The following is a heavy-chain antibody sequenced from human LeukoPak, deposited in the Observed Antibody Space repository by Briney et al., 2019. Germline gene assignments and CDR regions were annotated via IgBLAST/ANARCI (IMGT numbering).Heavy chain of an antibody. D-gene: IGHD3-10*01. J-gene: IGHJ5*02. CDR1: GFAFSVYA. CDR3: ARYPSLEYSGSGWFDP. Sequence: SGTSLRLSCAASGFAFSVYAMHRVRQAPGKGLEWVAVIWYDGSNKYYADSVKGRFTISRDNSKSTLYLQMSNLRAEDTAVYYCARYPSLEYSGSGWFDPWGQGTLVTVSS. V-gene: IGHV3-33*08. CDR2: IWYDGSNK.